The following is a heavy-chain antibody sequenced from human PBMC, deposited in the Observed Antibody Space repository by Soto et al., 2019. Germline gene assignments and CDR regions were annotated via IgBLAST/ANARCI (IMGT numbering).Heavy chain of an antibody. Sequence: QVQLVQSGAEVKKPGASVKVSCKASGYTFTNNAIHWVRQAPGQRLEWMGWINAANGNTKYSQKFQGRVTITRDTSASTAYMELSSLRSEDTAVYYCARDQGLCSGGSCWGYFDYWGQGTLVTVSS. D-gene: IGHD2-15*01. J-gene: IGHJ4*02. CDR3: ARDQGLCSGGSCWGYFDY. CDR2: INAANGNT. V-gene: IGHV1-3*01. CDR1: GYTFTNNA.